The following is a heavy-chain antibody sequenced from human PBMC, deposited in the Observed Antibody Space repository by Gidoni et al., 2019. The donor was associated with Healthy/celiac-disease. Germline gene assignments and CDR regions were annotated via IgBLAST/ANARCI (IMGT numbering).Heavy chain of an antibody. CDR3: AKDLGVLMVYAIHNWFDP. V-gene: IGHV3-23*01. J-gene: IGHJ5*02. CDR1: GFTFSSSA. Sequence: EVQLLESGGGLVQPGGSLRLPCAASGFTFSSSARSWVRRAPGKGLEWVSAISGSGGSTYYADSVKGRFTISRDNSKNTLYLQMNSLRAEDTAVYYCAKDLGVLMVYAIHNWFDPWGQGTLVTVSS. CDR2: ISGSGGST. D-gene: IGHD2-8*01.